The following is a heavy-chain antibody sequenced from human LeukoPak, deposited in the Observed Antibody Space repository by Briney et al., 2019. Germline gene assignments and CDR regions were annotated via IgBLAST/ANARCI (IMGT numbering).Heavy chain of an antibody. Sequence: WASVKVSCKASGYAFTSYGISWVRQAPGQGLEWMGWISAYNGNTNYAQKLQGRVTMTTDTSTSTAYMELRSLRSDDTAVYYCASAYSSSKGTAFDYWGQGTLVTVSS. CDR1: GYAFTSYG. J-gene: IGHJ4*02. CDR3: ASAYSSSKGTAFDY. V-gene: IGHV1-18*01. D-gene: IGHD6-6*01. CDR2: ISAYNGNT.